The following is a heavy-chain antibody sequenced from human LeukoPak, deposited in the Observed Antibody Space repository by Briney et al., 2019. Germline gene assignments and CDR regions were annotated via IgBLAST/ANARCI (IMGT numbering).Heavy chain of an antibody. CDR1: GFPFSTYN. Sequence: GGSLRLSCAASGFPFSTYNINWVRQAPGKGLEWVSYITGSGGSTLYADSVKGRFTVSRDNSKNTLYLQMNSLRAEGTAVYYCAKGLSVASSFFDYWGQGTLVTVSS. V-gene: IGHV3-23*01. J-gene: IGHJ4*02. D-gene: IGHD2-15*01. CDR3: AKGLSVASSFFDY. CDR2: ITGSGGST.